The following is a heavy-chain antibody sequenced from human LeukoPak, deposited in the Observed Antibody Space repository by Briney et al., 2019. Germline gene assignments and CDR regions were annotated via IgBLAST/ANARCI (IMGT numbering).Heavy chain of an antibody. J-gene: IGHJ4*02. CDR3: ASRPGSSGPY. CDR1: GGSISSSRYY. CDR2: IYYTGST. Sequence: SETLSLTCTVSGGSISSSRYYWGWIRQPPGKGLEWIGSIYYTGSTYYNPSLRSRVSISVDTSKNQFTLKLSSVTAADTAVYYCASRPGSSGPYWGQGVLVADSS. V-gene: IGHV4-39*01. D-gene: IGHD6-25*01.